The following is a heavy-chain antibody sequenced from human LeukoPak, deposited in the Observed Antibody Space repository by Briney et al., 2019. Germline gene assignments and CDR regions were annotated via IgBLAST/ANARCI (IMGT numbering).Heavy chain of an antibody. D-gene: IGHD5-18*01. V-gene: IGHV3-74*01. Sequence: GGSLRLSCAASGFTFNTHRMHWVRQAPGKGLFLVSHINSDGSSTDYADSVKGRFTISRDNARNTLYLQMNSLRVEDTAVYYCVRDGGYSYGPGGYWGQGTLVTVSS. CDR1: GFTFNTHR. J-gene: IGHJ4*02. CDR3: VRDGGYSYGPGGY. CDR2: INSDGSST.